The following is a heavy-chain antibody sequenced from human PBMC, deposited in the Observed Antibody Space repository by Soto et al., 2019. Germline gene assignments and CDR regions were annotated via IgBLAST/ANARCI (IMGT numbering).Heavy chain of an antibody. CDR2: IDPSDSYI. D-gene: IGHD6-19*01. CDR3: ARHGAAIWLGY. Sequence: PGESLKISCKGSGYTFSGHWISWVRQVPGKGLQWMGNIDPSDSYINYNPAFRGHVTFSVDKSNSTAYLHWRSLGPSDTAIYYCARHGAAIWLGYWGQGTLVTVSS. J-gene: IGHJ4*02. CDR1: GYTFSGHW. V-gene: IGHV5-10-1*01.